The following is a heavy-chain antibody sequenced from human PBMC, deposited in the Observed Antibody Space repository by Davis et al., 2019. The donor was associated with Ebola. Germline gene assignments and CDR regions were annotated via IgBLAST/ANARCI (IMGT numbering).Heavy chain of an antibody. Sequence: GGSLRLSCAASGFTFSSYAMHWVRQAPGKGLEWVAVISYDGSSKYYADSVKGRFTISRDNSKNTLYLQMNSLRDEDTAVYYCACSSGYYFQFDYFDYWGQGTLVTVSS. D-gene: IGHD3-22*01. J-gene: IGHJ4*02. V-gene: IGHV3-30*04. CDR1: GFTFSSYA. CDR3: ACSSGYYFQFDYFDY. CDR2: ISYDGSSK.